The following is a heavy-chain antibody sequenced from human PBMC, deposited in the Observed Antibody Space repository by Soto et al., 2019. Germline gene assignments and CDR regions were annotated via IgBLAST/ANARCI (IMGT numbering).Heavy chain of an antibody. V-gene: IGHV3-23*01. J-gene: IGHJ2*01. CDR1: GFTFSSFA. CDR3: VKKMAGTTTSGAYWYFDL. D-gene: IGHD1-26*01. Sequence: EVQLLESGGGLVQPGGSLRLSCAASGFTFSSFAMNWVRQAPGKGLEWVSGITGGGDSTFYADSVKGRFTIYRVQSKNTVYLQMNSLRAEDTAVYYCVKKMAGTTTSGAYWYFDLWGRGTLVTVSS. CDR2: ITGGGDST.